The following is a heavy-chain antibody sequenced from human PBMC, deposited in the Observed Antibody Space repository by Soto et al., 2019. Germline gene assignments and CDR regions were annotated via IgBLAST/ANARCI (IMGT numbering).Heavy chain of an antibody. D-gene: IGHD6-19*01. CDR3: ARGQAVAGTPPYYYGMDV. Sequence: SVKVSCKASGGTFSSYAISWVRQAPGQGLEWMGGIIPIFGTANYAQKFQGRVTITADQSTSTAYMELSSLRSEDTAVYYCARGQAVAGTPPYYYGMDVWGQGTTVTVSS. CDR1: GGTFSSYA. CDR2: IIPIFGTA. J-gene: IGHJ6*02. V-gene: IGHV1-69*13.